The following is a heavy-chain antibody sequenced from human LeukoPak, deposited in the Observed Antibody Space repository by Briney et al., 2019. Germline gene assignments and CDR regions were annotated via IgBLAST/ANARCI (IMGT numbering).Heavy chain of an antibody. Sequence: PSETLSLTCTVSGXSISSSSDYWGWIRQPPGKGREWIGNIYYSGSTYYNPSLKSRVTISVDTSKNQFSLKLSSVTAADTAVYYCASGEMVRGPVGIWGQGTMVTVSS. CDR1: GXSISSSSDY. V-gene: IGHV4-39*01. D-gene: IGHD3-10*01. CDR2: IYYSGST. J-gene: IGHJ3*02. CDR3: ASGEMVRGPVGI.